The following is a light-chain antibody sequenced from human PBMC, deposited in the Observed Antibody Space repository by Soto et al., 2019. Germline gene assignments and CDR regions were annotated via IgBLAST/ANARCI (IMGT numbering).Light chain of an antibody. CDR1: QTILYSSNNKNE. V-gene: IGKV4-1*01. J-gene: IGKJ2*01. CDR3: QQYHTTPYT. CDR2: WAS. Sequence: DIVMTQSPDSLAVSLGERATINCKSSQTILYSSNNKNELAWYQQRPGQPPKLLIYWASTRESGVPDRFSGSGSGTDFTLTISSLQAEDVAVYYCQQYHTTPYTFGQGTKLEIK.